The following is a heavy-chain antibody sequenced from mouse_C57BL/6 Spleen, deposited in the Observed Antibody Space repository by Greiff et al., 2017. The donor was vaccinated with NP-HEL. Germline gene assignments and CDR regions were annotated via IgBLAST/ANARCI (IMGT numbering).Heavy chain of an antibody. D-gene: IGHD1-1*01. J-gene: IGHJ4*01. CDR3: ARAHYGSSYDYYAMDY. Sequence: VQLQQSGPELVKPGASVKIPCKASGYTFTDYNMDWVKQSHGKSLEWIGDINPNNGGTIYNQKFKGKATLSVDKSSSTAYMEIRSLTSEDTAVYYCARAHYGSSYDYYAMDYWGQGTSVTVSS. CDR2: INPNNGGT. CDR1: GYTFTDYN. V-gene: IGHV1-18*01.